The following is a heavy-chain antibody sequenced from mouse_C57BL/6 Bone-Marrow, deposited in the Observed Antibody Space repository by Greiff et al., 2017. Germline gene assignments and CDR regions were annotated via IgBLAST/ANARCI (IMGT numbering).Heavy chain of an antibody. D-gene: IGHD1-1*01. CDR3: ARGGYGSTYWYFDV. CDR1: GFTFSDYG. J-gene: IGHJ1*03. Sequence: EVKVVESGGGLVKPGGSLKLSCAASGFTFSDYGMHWVRQAPEKGLEWVAYISSGSSTIYYADTVKGRFTISRDNAKNTLFLQMTSLRSEDTAMYYCARGGYGSTYWYFDVWGTGTTVTVSS. CDR2: ISSGSSTI. V-gene: IGHV5-17*01.